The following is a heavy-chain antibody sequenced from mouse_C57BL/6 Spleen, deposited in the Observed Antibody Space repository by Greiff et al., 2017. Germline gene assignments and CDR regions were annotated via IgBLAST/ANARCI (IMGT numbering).Heavy chain of an antibody. J-gene: IGHJ1*03. CDR3: ARGGDYYGGDWYFDV. V-gene: IGHV1-55*01. CDR2: IYPGSGST. D-gene: IGHD1-1*01. Sequence: QVQLQQPGAELVKPGASVKMSCKASGYTFTSYWITWVKQRPGQGLEWIGDIYPGSGSTNYNEKFKSKATLTVDTSSSPDYMQLSSLTSEDDAVYDCARGGDYYGGDWYFDVWGTGTTVTVSS. CDR1: GYTFTSYW.